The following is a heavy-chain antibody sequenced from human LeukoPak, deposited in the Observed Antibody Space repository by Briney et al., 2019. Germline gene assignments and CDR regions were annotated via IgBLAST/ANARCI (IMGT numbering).Heavy chain of an antibody. CDR1: GDSISGSY. J-gene: IGHJ6*02. Sequence: NPSETLSLTCTVSGDSISGSYWTWVRQPPRQGLEWIGQIHYSGRADYNPSLKRRITISVDTSKNQMSLTLTSVTAADTAIYYCVKFGVDYDMGVWGQGTTVTVSS. CDR3: VKFGVDYDMGV. CDR2: IHYSGRA. V-gene: IGHV4-59*01. D-gene: IGHD3-16*01.